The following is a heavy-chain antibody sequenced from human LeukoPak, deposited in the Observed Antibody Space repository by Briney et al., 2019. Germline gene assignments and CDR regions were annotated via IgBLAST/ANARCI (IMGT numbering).Heavy chain of an antibody. D-gene: IGHD2-2*02. Sequence: GGSLRLSCTASGFTVSNNYMSWVRQAPGKGLEWVSVIYSGGSTDYADSVKGRFTISRDSSKNTVYLQMNSLRPEDTAVYYCARGGCSSTSCYTFDYWGQGTLVTVSS. CDR2: IYSGGST. CDR1: GFTVSNNY. CDR3: ARGGCSSTSCYTFDY. V-gene: IGHV3-53*01. J-gene: IGHJ4*02.